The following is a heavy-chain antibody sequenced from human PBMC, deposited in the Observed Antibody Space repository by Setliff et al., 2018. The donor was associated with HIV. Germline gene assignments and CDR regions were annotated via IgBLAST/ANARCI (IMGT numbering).Heavy chain of an antibody. CDR3: ASGKGVGGVIITGGLDV. V-gene: IGHV1-8*01. CDR2: MNPNSGVS. J-gene: IGHJ6*04. Sequence: ASVKVSCKASGHTFTNIDIHWLRRATGQGLEWMGWMNPNSGVSGYALKFHGRVTMTRDTSISTLYMELSGPTSEDTGVYYCASGKGVGGVIITGGLDVWGKGTTVTVSS. CDR1: GHTFTNID. D-gene: IGHD3-10*01.